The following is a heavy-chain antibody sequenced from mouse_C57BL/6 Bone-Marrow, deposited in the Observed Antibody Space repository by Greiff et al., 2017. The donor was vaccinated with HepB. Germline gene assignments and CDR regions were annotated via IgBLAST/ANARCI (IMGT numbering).Heavy chain of an antibody. V-gene: IGHV1-55*01. J-gene: IGHJ4*01. CDR3: ARRRIYYGSSYAMDY. Sequence: VQLQQPGAELVKPGASVKMSCKASGYTFTSYWITWVKQRPGQGLEWIGDIYPGSGSTNYNEKFKSKATLTVDTSSSTAYMQLSSLTSEDSAVYYCARRRIYYGSSYAMDYWGQGTSVTVSS. D-gene: IGHD1-1*01. CDR2: IYPGSGST. CDR1: GYTFTSYW.